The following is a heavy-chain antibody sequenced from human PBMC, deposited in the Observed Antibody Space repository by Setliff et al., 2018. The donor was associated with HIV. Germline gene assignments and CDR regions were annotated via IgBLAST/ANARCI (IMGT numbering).Heavy chain of an antibody. CDR1: GYTFTNNA. CDR3: ARGIDYGVFYWSYYMDV. Sequence: ASVKVSCKASGYTFTNNAIHWVRQAPGQRPEWMGRISVDNGDAKYSQRFQGRVTITRDTSTSTAYMELRSLRSDDTAVYYCARGIDYGVFYWSYYMDVWGKGTTVTVSS. CDR2: ISVDNGDA. V-gene: IGHV1-3*01. J-gene: IGHJ6*03. D-gene: IGHD4-17*01.